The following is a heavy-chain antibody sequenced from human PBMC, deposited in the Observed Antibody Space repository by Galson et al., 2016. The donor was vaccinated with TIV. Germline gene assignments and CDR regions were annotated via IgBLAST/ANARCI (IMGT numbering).Heavy chain of an antibody. Sequence: SLRLSCATSGFTFSSNGIHWVRQAPGKGLEWVAFIRYDGSNKYSADPVKSRFTISRDNSKNTVYLQMNGLRAENTVLYCSAKDSTTTLYYMDVWGKGTTVTVSS. CDR3: AKDSTTTLYYMDV. J-gene: IGHJ6*03. CDR1: GFTFSSNG. D-gene: IGHD4-17*01. V-gene: IGHV3-30*02. CDR2: IRYDGSNK.